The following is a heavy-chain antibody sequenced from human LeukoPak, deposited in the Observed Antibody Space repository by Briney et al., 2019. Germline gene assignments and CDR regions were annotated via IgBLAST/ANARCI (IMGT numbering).Heavy chain of an antibody. CDR2: ISSSSSYT. CDR3: ARDNTVAAPYGMDV. Sequence: KPGGSLRLSCEASGFTFSDYYMSWIRQAPGKGLEWVSYISSSSSYTNYADSVKGRFTISRDNAKNSLYLQMNSLRAEDTAVYYCARDNTVAAPYGMDVWGQGATVTVSS. V-gene: IGHV3-11*06. J-gene: IGHJ6*02. CDR1: GFTFSDYY. D-gene: IGHD6-6*01.